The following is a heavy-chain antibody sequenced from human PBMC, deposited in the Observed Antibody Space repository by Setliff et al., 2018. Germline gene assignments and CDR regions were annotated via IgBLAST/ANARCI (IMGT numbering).Heavy chain of an antibody. CDR1: GGPLNSYT. D-gene: IGHD4-17*01. J-gene: IGHJ6*03. Sequence: SVKVSCKASGGPLNSYTISWVRQAPGQGLEWMGRIIPILGIVNYAQKFHDRVTITADKSTYTAYMELRSLRSEDTAVYYCARDDYRYPMPSTFYMDVWGKGTTVTVSS. CDR2: IIPILGIV. V-gene: IGHV1-69*04. CDR3: ARDDYRYPMPSTFYMDV.